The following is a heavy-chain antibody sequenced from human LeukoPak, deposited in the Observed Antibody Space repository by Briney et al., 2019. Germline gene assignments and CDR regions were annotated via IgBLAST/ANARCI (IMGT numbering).Heavy chain of an antibody. CDR2: IYYSGST. CDR1: GGSISSGGYY. V-gene: IGHV4-31*03. Sequence: SETLSLTCTVSGGSISSGGYYWSWIRQHPGKGLEWIGYIYYSGSTYYNPSLKSRVTISVDTSKNQFSLKLGSVTAADTAVYYCARGVGGRRRDGYKLGFHFDYWGQGTLVTVSS. D-gene: IGHD5-24*01. J-gene: IGHJ4*02. CDR3: ARGVGGRRRDGYKLGFHFDY.